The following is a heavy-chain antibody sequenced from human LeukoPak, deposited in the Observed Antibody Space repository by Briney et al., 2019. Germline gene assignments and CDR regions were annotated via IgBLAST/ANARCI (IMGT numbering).Heavy chain of an antibody. Sequence: SETLSLTCTVSGGSISSYYWSWIRQPPGKGLEWIGYIYYSGSTNYNPSLKSRVTISVDTSKNQFSLKLSSVTAADTAVYYCARRDAMHYGYFDYWGQGTLVTVSS. V-gene: IGHV4-59*08. CDR3: ARRDAMHYGYFDY. J-gene: IGHJ4*02. CDR2: IYYSGST. CDR1: GGSISSYY. D-gene: IGHD2-2*01.